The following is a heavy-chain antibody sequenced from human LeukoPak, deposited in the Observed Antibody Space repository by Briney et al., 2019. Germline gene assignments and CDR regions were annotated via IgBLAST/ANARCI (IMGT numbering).Heavy chain of an antibody. Sequence: PSQTLSLTCAISGDSVSSNSAAWNWIRQSPSRGLEWLGRTYYRSKWYNDYAVSVKSRITINPDTSKNQFSLQLNSVTPEDTAVYYCARAALWFGVYYYYYMDVWGKGTTVTISS. J-gene: IGHJ6*03. D-gene: IGHD3-10*01. V-gene: IGHV6-1*01. CDR1: GDSVSSNSAA. CDR3: ARAALWFGVYYYYYMDV. CDR2: TYYRSKWYN.